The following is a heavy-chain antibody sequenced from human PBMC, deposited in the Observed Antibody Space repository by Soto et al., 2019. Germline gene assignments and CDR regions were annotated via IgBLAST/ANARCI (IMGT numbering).Heavy chain of an antibody. CDR2: INHSGST. Sequence: SETLSLTCAVYGWSFSGYYWSWIRQPPGKGLEWIGEINHSGSTNYNPSLKSRVTISVDTSKNQFSLKLSSVTAADTAVDYGYGGSYFGYFDDWCQGTRVTVVS. V-gene: IGHV4-34*01. D-gene: IGHD1-26*01. CDR1: GWSFSGYY. J-gene: IGHJ4*02. CDR3: YGGSYFGYFDD.